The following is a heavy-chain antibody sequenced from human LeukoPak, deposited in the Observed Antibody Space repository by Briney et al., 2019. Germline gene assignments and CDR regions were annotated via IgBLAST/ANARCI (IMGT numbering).Heavy chain of an antibody. Sequence: SETLSLTCTVSGGSVSSSSYYWGWIRQPPGKGLEWIGSIYYSANTYYSPSLKNRVTISVDTSKNQFSLKLNSLTAADTAVYYCASQNPQLWFGYWGQGNLVTVSS. CDR2: IYYSANT. J-gene: IGHJ4*02. CDR3: ASQNPQLWFGY. V-gene: IGHV4-39*01. D-gene: IGHD5-18*01. CDR1: GGSVSSSSYY.